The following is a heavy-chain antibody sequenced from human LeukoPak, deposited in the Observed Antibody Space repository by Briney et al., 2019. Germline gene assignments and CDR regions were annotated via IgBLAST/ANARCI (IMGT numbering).Heavy chain of an antibody. Sequence: SETLSLTCTVSAGSISSYYWSLIRQPAGKGLEWIGRIYTSGSTNYNPSLKSRVTMSVDTSKNQFSLKLSSVTAADTAVYYCARDPRGGDFWSDYIPPVDYWGQGTLVTVSS. V-gene: IGHV4-4*07. J-gene: IGHJ4*02. CDR3: ARDPRGGDFWSDYIPPVDY. CDR2: IYTSGST. CDR1: AGSISSYY. D-gene: IGHD3-3*01.